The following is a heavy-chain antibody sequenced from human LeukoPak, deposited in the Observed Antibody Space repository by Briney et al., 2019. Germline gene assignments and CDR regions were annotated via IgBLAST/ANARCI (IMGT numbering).Heavy chain of an antibody. CDR1: GFTFSSYG. CDR2: IWYDGSNK. Sequence: GRSLRLSCAASGFTFSSYGMHWVRQAPGKGLEWVAVIWYDGSNKYYADSVKGRFTISRDNSKNTLYLQMNSLRAEDTAVYYCARVGTSGWTSDYWGQGTLVTVSS. D-gene: IGHD6-19*01. J-gene: IGHJ4*02. V-gene: IGHV3-33*01. CDR3: ARVGTSGWTSDY.